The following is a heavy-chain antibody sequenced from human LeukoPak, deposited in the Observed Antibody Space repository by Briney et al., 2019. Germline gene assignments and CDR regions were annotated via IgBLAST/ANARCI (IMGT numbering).Heavy chain of an antibody. V-gene: IGHV1-2*02. J-gene: IGHJ4*02. Sequence: ASVKVSCKASGYSFTGYYMHWVRQAPGQGLEWMGWINPYSGGTNYAQKFQGRVTMTRDTSISTAYMELSRLRSDDTAVYYCVRDRTKYCSSTSCPLDYWGQETLVTVSS. D-gene: IGHD2-2*01. CDR1: GYSFTGYY. CDR2: INPYSGGT. CDR3: VRDRTKYCSSTSCPLDY.